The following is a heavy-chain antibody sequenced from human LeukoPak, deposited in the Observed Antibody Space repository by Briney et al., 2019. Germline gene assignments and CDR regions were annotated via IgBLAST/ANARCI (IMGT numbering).Heavy chain of an antibody. J-gene: IGHJ4*02. CDR2: ISSSGSTI. D-gene: IGHD3-22*01. V-gene: IGHV3-48*03. CDR1: GFTFSSYE. Sequence: GGSLRLSCAASGFTFSSYEMNWVRQAPGKGLEWVSYISSSGSTIYYADSVKGRFTISRDNAKNSLYLQMNSLRAEDTAVYYCARDYYDSSGYSYFDYWGQGTLVTVSS. CDR3: ARDYYDSSGYSYFDY.